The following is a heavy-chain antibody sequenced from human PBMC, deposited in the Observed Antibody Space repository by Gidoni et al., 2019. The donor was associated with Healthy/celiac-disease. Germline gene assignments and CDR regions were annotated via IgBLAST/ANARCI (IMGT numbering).Heavy chain of an antibody. CDR2: GSNK. CDR3: ARDATDIAVAGTADI. D-gene: IGHD6-19*01. J-gene: IGHJ3*02. Sequence: GSNKYYADSVKGRFTISRDNSKNTLYLQMNSLRAEDTAVYYCARDATDIAVAGTADIWGQGTMVTVSS. V-gene: IGHV3-33*01.